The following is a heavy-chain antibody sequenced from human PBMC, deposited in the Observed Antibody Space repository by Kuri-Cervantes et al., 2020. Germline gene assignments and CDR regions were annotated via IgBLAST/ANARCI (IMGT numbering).Heavy chain of an antibody. CDR1: GFTFSSYD. D-gene: IGHD2-21*01. CDR3: ARVPGDQESNWFDP. V-gene: IGHV3-30-3*01. Sequence: GESLKISCAASGFTFSSYDMHWVRQAPGKGLEWVAVISYDGSNKYYADSVKGRFTISRDNSKNTLYLQMNSLRAEDTAVYYCARVPGDQESNWFDPWGQGTLVTVSS. J-gene: IGHJ5*02. CDR2: ISYDGSNK.